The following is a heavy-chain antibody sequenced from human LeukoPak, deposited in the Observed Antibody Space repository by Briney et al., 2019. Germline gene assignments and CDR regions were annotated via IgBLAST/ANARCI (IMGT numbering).Heavy chain of an antibody. CDR3: ARDLLTDCSRGGCHANALDI. CDR1: GFTFSIYN. Sequence: GGSLRLSCAASGFTFSIYNMNWVRQAPGKGLEWVSSISSGGGYIYNADSVKGRFTISRDNAKNSLFLQMNSLRAEDTAVYYCARDLLTDCSRGGCHANALDIWGQGTMVTVSS. CDR2: ISSGGGYI. J-gene: IGHJ3*02. D-gene: IGHD2-15*01. V-gene: IGHV3-21*01.